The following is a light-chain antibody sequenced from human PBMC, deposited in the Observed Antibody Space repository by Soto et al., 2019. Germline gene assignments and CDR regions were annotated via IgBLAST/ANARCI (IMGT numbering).Light chain of an antibody. V-gene: IGLV2-8*01. CDR3: SSYAGNNNYV. CDR2: EVN. Sequence: QSLLTQPPSASGSPGQPVTISCTGTSSDVGAYIYVSWYQQYPGKAPQLIIYEVNKRPSGVPDRFSASKSGNTASLTVSGLQAEDEADYYCSSYAGNNNYVFGTGTKVTVL. J-gene: IGLJ1*01. CDR1: SSDVGAYIY.